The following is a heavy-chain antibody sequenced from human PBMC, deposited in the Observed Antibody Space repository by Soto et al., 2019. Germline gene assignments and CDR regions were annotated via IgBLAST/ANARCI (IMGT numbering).Heavy chain of an antibody. CDR1: GXTFSSYA. D-gene: IGHD3-10*01. CDR3: ARARRGAPYYYTMDL. Sequence: LRLSCIASGXTFSSYAMTWARQAPGKGLEWVSDISGSGGITYYADSVKGRFTISRDNSKNTLNLQMNSLRADDTAVYYCARARRGAPYYYTMDLWGQGTTVTVSS. V-gene: IGHV3-23*01. J-gene: IGHJ6*02. CDR2: ISGSGGIT.